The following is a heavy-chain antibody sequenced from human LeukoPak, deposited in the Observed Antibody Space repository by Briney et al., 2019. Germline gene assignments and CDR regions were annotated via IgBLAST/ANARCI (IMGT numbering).Heavy chain of an antibody. CDR1: GFNFRIYA. CDR2: ITSSGADT. CDR3: AKHLVRGYDYYYGLDV. J-gene: IGHJ6*02. Sequence: SLRLSCPASGFNFRIYAMSCVRQAPGKGLEWLPAITSSGADTYFADSVKGRFTSSRDNSKSTLYLQMDSLIAEDTSVYYCAKHLVRGYDYYYGLDVWGQGTTVTVSS. D-gene: IGHD3-10*01. V-gene: IGHV3-23*01.